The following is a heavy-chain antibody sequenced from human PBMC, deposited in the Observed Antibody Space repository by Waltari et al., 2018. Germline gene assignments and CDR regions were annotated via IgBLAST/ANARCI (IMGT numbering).Heavy chain of an antibody. V-gene: IGHV4-39*01. D-gene: IGHD3-10*01. CDR1: GDSVTSGSYY. CDR2: MYYRGSS. J-gene: IGHJ5*01. CDR3: ARAFGSGSYAWFDS. Sequence: QLQLQESGPGLVKPSETLSLTCSVSGDSVTSGSYYWGWIRQPPRKGLEWIGIMYYRGSSYSNPSLKSRVTISVDTSKNQFSLKLGSVAAADTAVYYCARAFGSGSYAWFDSWGQGTLVTVSS.